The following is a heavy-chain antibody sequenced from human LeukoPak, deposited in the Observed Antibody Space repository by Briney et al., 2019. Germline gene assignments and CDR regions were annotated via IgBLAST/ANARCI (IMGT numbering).Heavy chain of an antibody. CDR3: ARARYGDYYYY. J-gene: IGHJ4*02. Sequence: ASVKVSCKASGYTFTGYYMHWARQAPGQGLEWRGWIKSNSAGTNYAQKFQGRVTMTRDTSISTAYMELSRLRSDDTAVYYCARARYGDYYYYWGQGTLVTVSS. CDR1: GYTFTGYY. CDR2: IKSNSAGT. D-gene: IGHD4-17*01. V-gene: IGHV1-2*02.